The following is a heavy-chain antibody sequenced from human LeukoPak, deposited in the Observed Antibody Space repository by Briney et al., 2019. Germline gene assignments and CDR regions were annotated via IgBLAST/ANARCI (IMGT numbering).Heavy chain of an antibody. Sequence: GGSLRLSCAASGFTFSGYSLNWVRQAPGKGLEWVSSISSSSSYIYYADSVKGRFTISRDNAKNSLYLQMNSLRAEDTAVYYCAKSGYNRFDYWGQGTLVTVSS. J-gene: IGHJ4*02. CDR1: GFTFSGYS. D-gene: IGHD5-24*01. CDR3: AKSGYNRFDY. CDR2: ISSSSSYI. V-gene: IGHV3-21*01.